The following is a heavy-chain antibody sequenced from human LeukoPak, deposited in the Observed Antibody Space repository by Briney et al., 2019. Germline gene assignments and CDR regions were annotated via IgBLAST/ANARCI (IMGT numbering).Heavy chain of an antibody. Sequence: PGGSLRLSCAASGFTVSSNYMSWVRQAPGKGLEWVSVIYSGGSTYYADSVKGRFTISRDNSKNTLYLQMNSLRAEDTAVYYCARARRQWLDPFDYWGQGTLVTVSS. CDR3: ARARRQWLDPFDY. D-gene: IGHD6-19*01. CDR2: IYSGGST. CDR1: GFTVSSNY. J-gene: IGHJ4*02. V-gene: IGHV3-53*01.